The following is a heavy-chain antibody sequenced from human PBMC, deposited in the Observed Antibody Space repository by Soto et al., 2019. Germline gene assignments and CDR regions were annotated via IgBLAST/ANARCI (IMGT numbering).Heavy chain of an antibody. CDR2: ISGSGGST. CDR3: AKGLTIFGVVIRYYFDY. J-gene: IGHJ4*02. Sequence: GGSLRLSCAASGFTFSSYWMSWVRQAPGKGLEWVSAISGSGGSTYYADSVKGRFTISRDNSKNTLYLQMNSLRAEDTAVYYCAKGLTIFGVVIRYYFDYWGQGTLVTVSS. V-gene: IGHV3-23*01. CDR1: GFTFSSYW. D-gene: IGHD3-3*01.